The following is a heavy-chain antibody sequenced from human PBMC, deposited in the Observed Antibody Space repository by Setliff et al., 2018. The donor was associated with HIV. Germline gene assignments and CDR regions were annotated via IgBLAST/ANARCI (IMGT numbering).Heavy chain of an antibody. CDR1: GGFSDRYF. D-gene: IGHD6-19*01. J-gene: IGHJ5*02. Sequence: SETLSLTCTVSGGFSDRYFWSWVRQPPGKGLEWIGYIYTSDIIVYNPSLESRVTMSVDTSKNQFSLNLSSVTAADTAVYYCARHRFGSGWYGFVSGIDPWGQGTLVTVSS. CDR2: IYTSDII. V-gene: IGHV4-59*01. CDR3: ARHRFGSGWYGFVSGIDP.